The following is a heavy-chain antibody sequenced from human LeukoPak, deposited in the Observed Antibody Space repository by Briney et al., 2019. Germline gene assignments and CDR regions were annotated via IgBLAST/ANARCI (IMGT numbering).Heavy chain of an antibody. CDR1: GYTFTSYA. Sequence: ASVKVSCKASGYTFTSYAMHWVRQAPGQGLEWMGIINPSGGSTSYAQKFQGRVTMTRDTSTSTVYMELSSLRSEDTAVYYCARDHLYYYGSGSYHIDYWGQGTLVTVSS. D-gene: IGHD3-10*01. CDR3: ARDHLYYYGSGSYHIDY. J-gene: IGHJ4*02. CDR2: INPSGGST. V-gene: IGHV1-46*01.